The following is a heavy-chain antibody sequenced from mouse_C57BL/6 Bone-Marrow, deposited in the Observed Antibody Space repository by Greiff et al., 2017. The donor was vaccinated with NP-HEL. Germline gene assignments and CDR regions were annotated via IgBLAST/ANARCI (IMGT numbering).Heavy chain of an antibody. CDR2: IYPGNSDT. CDR1: GYTFTSYW. J-gene: IGHJ3*01. V-gene: IGHV1-5*01. Sequence: EVQLQQSGTVLARPGASVKMSCKTSGYTFTSYWMHWVKQRPGQGLEWIGAIYPGNSDTSYNQKFKGKAKLTAVTSASTAFMELSSLTNEDSAVYYCTRPDYYGSTWFAYWGQGTLVTVSA. CDR3: TRPDYYGSTWFAY. D-gene: IGHD1-1*01.